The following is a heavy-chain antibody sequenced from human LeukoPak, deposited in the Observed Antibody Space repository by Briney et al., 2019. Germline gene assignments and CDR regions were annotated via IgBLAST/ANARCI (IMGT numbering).Heavy chain of an antibody. J-gene: IGHJ4*02. Sequence: GGSLRLSCTASGFTFSTYAMSWVRQAPGKGLEWVSAISGSGDSTYYADSVKGRFTISRDNSKNTLYLQMNSLRAEDTAVYYCAKDPTGNRSPPGNWGQGTLVTVSS. V-gene: IGHV3-23*01. D-gene: IGHD1-14*01. CDR3: AKDPTGNRSPPGN. CDR2: ISGSGDST. CDR1: GFTFSTYA.